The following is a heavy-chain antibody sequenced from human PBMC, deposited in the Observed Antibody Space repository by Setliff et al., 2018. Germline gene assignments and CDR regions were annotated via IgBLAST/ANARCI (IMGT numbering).Heavy chain of an antibody. V-gene: IGHV1-18*04. CDR2: ISAY. J-gene: IGHJ4*02. CDR1: QYTFTAYY. CDR3: TRSRGPRVVLAADFDF. D-gene: IGHD3-16*01. Sequence: ASVKVSCKASQYTFTAYYLHWVRQAPGQGLEWMGWISAYAQKFQGRVTMTADTPTSTAYMELRSLTSDDTAVYFCTRSRGPRVVLAADFDFWGQGTLVTVSS.